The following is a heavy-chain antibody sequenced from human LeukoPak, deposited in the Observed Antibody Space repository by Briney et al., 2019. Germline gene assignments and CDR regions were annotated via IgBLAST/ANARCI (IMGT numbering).Heavy chain of an antibody. CDR2: ISGSGGST. D-gene: IGHD3-16*01. J-gene: IGHJ4*02. CDR3: AKDRRITPFDY. CDR1: GFSFSSYA. V-gene: IGHV3-23*01. Sequence: GGSLRLSCAASGFSFSSYAMSWVRQAPGKGTEWVSAISGSGGSTYYADSVKGRFTISRDNSKNTLYLQMNSLRAEDTAVYYCAKDRRITPFDYWGQGTLVTVSS.